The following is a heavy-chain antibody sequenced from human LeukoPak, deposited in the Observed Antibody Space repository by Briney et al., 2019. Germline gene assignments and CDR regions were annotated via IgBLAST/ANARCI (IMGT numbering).Heavy chain of an antibody. CDR3: AKTLWGPRSCPDY. J-gene: IGHJ4*02. D-gene: IGHD3-16*01. CDR2: ISYDGSNK. CDR1: GFTFSDYS. Sequence: GGSLRLSCSASGFTFSDYSMHWVRQAPGKGLEWVAVISYDGSNKYYADSVKGRFTISRDNSKNTLYLQMNSLRAEDTAVYYCAKTLWGPRSCPDYWGQGTLVTVSS. V-gene: IGHV3-30*18.